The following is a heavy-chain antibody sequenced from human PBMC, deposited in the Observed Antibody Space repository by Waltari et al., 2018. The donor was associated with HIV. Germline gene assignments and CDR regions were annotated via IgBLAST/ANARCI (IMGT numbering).Heavy chain of an antibody. J-gene: IGHJ2*01. CDR2: ASHSGGT. Sequence: QVQLQESGPGLVKPSETLSLTCPVSESYINTDNYWGWIRRPPGKGLEWLGSASHSGGTFNNASLQSRVTISVDRSKNQFSLKMNAVSAADTAVYYCARAGVVPALFDLWGRGTLVTVSS. V-gene: IGHV4-38-2*02. CDR1: ESYINTDNY. CDR3: ARAGVVPALFDL. D-gene: IGHD3-3*01.